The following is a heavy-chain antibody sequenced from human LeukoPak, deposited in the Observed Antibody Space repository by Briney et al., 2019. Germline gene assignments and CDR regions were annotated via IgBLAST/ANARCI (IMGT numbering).Heavy chain of an antibody. CDR2: ISGSGGST. D-gene: IGHD4-17*01. V-gene: IGHV3-23*01. CDR1: GFTFSSYG. Sequence: GGTLRLSCAASGFTFSSYGMSWVRQAPGKGLEWVSAISGSGGSTYYADSVKGRFTISRDNAKNSLYLQMDSLRAEDTAVYYCARDRLHYGEYEKTFDYWGQGTLVTVSS. CDR3: ARDRLHYGEYEKTFDY. J-gene: IGHJ4*02.